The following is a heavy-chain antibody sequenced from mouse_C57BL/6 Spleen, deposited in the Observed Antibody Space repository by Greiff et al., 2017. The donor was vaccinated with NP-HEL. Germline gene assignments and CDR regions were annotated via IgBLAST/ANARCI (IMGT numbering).Heavy chain of an antibody. V-gene: IGHV1-80*01. CDR1: GYAFSSYW. CDR2: IYPGDGDT. CDR3: ARGPYDYDGAWFAY. D-gene: IGHD2-4*01. Sequence: QVQLQQSGAELVKPGASVKISCKASGYAFSSYWMNWVKQRPGKGLEWIGQIYPGDGDTNYNGKFKGKATLTVDTSSSTAYMQLSSLTSEDSAVYYCARGPYDYDGAWFAYWGQGTLVTVSA. J-gene: IGHJ3*01.